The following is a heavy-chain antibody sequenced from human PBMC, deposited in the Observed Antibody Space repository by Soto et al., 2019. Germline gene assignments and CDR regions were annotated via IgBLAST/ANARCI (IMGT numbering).Heavy chain of an antibody. Sequence: SETLCLTCTVSGGSISSGGYYWSWIRQHPGKGLEWIGYIYYSGSTYYNPSLKSRVTISVDTSKNQFSLKLSSVTAADTAVYYCAKKVVTTWSYYFVYWGQGTLVTVSS. CDR1: GGSISSGGYY. CDR2: IYYSGST. D-gene: IGHD4-4*01. V-gene: IGHV4-31*03. J-gene: IGHJ4*02. CDR3: AKKVVTTWSYYFVY.